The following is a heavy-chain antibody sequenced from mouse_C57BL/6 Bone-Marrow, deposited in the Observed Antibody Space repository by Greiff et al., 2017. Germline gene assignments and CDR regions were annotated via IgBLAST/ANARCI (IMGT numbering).Heavy chain of an antibody. CDR2: INPNNGGT. Sequence: VQLQQSGPELVKPGASVKISCKASGYTFTDYYMNWVKQSHGKSLEWIGDINPNNGGTSYNQKFKGKATLTVDKSSSTAYMELRSLTSEDSAVYYCASPLIYYYGSSFAYGGQGTLVTVSA. J-gene: IGHJ3*01. V-gene: IGHV1-26*01. CDR3: ASPLIYYYGSSFAY. D-gene: IGHD1-1*01. CDR1: GYTFTDYY.